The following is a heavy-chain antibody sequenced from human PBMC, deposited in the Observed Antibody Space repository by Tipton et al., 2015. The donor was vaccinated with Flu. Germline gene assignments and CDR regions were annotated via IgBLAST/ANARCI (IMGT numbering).Heavy chain of an antibody. CDR3: AGGPYWGSYRYRYFDY. V-gene: IGHV1-69*05. J-gene: IGHJ4*02. CDR1: GGTFSSYA. D-gene: IGHD3-16*02. CDR2: IIPIFGTA. Sequence: QSGAEVKKPGSSVKVSCKASGGTFSSYAISWVRQAPGQGLEWMGGIIPIFGTANYAQKFQGRVTMTTDTSTSTAYMELRSLRSDDTAVYYCAGGPYWGSYRYRYFDYWGQGTLVTVSS.